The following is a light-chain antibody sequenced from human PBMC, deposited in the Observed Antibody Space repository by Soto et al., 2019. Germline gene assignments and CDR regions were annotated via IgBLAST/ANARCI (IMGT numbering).Light chain of an antibody. Sequence: EIVLTQSPGTLSSSPGDRATLSCRASQSVSSSYLAWYQQKPGQAPRLLIYGASSRATGIPARFSGSGSGTDFTLTISRLEPEDFAVYYCQQYGSSSYTFGQGTKLEIK. CDR2: GAS. CDR3: QQYGSSSYT. CDR1: QSVSSSY. J-gene: IGKJ2*01. V-gene: IGKV3-20*01.